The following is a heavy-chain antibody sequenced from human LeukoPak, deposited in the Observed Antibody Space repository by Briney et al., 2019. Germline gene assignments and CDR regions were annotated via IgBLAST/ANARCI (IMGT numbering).Heavy chain of an antibody. CDR1: GYTFTGYY. V-gene: IGHV1-2*02. Sequence: ASVKVSCKASGYTFTGYYMHWVRQAPGQGLEWMGWINPNSGGTNYAQKLQGRVTMTRDTSISTAYMELSRLRSDDTAVYYCARDFGFGGYYYYYYMDVWGKGTTVTVSS. CDR2: INPNSGGT. D-gene: IGHD3-3*01. CDR3: ARDFGFGGYYYYYYMDV. J-gene: IGHJ6*03.